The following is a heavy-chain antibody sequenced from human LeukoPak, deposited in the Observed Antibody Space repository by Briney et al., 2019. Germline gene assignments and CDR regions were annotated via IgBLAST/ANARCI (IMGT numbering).Heavy chain of an antibody. CDR3: ARSESYYDSRGYYYALGHFDY. Sequence: PSETLSLTCTVSGGSISSYYWSWIRQPPGKGLEWIGYIYYSGSTNYNPSLKSRVTILVDTSKNQFSPKLSSVTAADAAVYYCARSESYYDSRGYYYALGHFDYWGQGTLVTVSS. V-gene: IGHV4-59*08. D-gene: IGHD3-22*01. CDR2: IYYSGST. J-gene: IGHJ4*02. CDR1: GGSISSYY.